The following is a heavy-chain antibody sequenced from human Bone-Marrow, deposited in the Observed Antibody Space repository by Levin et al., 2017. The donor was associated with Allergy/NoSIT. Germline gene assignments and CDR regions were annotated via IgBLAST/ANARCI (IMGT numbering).Heavy chain of an antibody. Sequence: PGGSLRLSCTASGFNLRNNGMHWVRQAPHKGLEWVGVIWFDGSRTYYADSVRGRFTISRDESKNTMYLQMNSLRPEDTAVYFCAKEYNDQDLQTNDAFDVWGRGTMVTVSS. J-gene: IGHJ3*01. CDR1: GFNLRNNG. CDR3: AKEYNDQDLQTNDAFDV. CDR2: IWFDGSRT. V-gene: IGHV3-33*03. D-gene: IGHD1-14*01.